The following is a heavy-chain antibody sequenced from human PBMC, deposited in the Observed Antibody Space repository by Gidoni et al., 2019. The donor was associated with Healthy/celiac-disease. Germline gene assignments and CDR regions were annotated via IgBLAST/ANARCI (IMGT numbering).Heavy chain of an antibody. V-gene: IGHV4-39*01. CDR1: GGSINSSTYD. CDR3: AYGHSSCYYGQY. J-gene: IGHJ4*02. Sequence: QLQLQESGPGLVTPSETLSLTCTVSGGSINSSTYDWGWNRQPPGKGLEWIGTISYSGSTYSNPSLKRRVTISVDTSRNQFSLKLSSVTAADTALYYCAYGHSSCYYGQYWGQGTLVTVSS. CDR2: ISYSGST. D-gene: IGHD3-22*01.